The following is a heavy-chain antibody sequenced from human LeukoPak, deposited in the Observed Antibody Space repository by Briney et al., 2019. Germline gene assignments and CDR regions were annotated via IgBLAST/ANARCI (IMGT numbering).Heavy chain of an antibody. CDR3: AREMSYGDCFDY. J-gene: IGHJ4*02. CDR2: ISYDGSNK. CDR1: RFTFSSYA. V-gene: IGHV3-30-3*01. D-gene: IGHD4-17*01. Sequence: GGSLRLSCAASRFTFSSYAMHWVRQAPGKGLEWVAVISYDGSNKYYADSVKGRFTISRDNSKNTLYLQMNSLRAEDTAVYYCAREMSYGDCFDYWGQGTLVTVSS.